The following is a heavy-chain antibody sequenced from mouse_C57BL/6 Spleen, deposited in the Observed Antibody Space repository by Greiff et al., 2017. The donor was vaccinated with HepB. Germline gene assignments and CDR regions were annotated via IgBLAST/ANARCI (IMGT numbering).Heavy chain of an antibody. CDR1: GYAFTNYL. Sequence: VQRVESGAELVRPGTSVKVSCKASGYAFTNYLIEWVKQRPGQGLEWIGVINPGSGGTNYNEKFKGKATLTADKSSSTAYMQLSSLTSEDSAVYFCARRGTITTVAPYYYAMDYWGQGTSVTVSS. CDR3: ARRGTITTVAPYYYAMDY. V-gene: IGHV1-54*01. J-gene: IGHJ4*01. CDR2: INPGSGGT. D-gene: IGHD1-1*01.